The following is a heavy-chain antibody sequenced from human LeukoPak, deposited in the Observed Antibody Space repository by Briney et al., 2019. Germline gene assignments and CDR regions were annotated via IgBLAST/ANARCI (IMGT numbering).Heavy chain of an antibody. CDR2: MNPNSGNT. J-gene: IGHJ4*02. D-gene: IGHD6-6*01. CDR3: ATSYSSSSSEIDY. Sequence: ASVKVSCKDSGYTFTSYDINWVRQATGQGLEWMGWMNPNSGNTGYAQKFQGRVTMTRNTSISTAYMELSSLRSEDTAVYYCATSYSSSSSEIDYWGQGTLVTVSS. V-gene: IGHV1-8*01. CDR1: GYTFTSYD.